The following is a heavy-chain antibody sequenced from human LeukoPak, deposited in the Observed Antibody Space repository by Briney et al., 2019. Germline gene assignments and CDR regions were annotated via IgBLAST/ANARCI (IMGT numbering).Heavy chain of an antibody. CDR1: GFTVSSNY. D-gene: IGHD6-13*01. V-gene: IGHV3-66*02. Sequence: GSLRLSCAASGFTVSSNYMSWVRQAPGKGLEWVSVIYSGGSTYYADSVKGRFTISRDNSKNTLYLQMNSLRAEDTAVYYCARDSRGAAGTGDYYYYMDVWGKGTTVTVSS. CDR2: IYSGGST. J-gene: IGHJ6*03. CDR3: ARDSRGAAGTGDYYYYMDV.